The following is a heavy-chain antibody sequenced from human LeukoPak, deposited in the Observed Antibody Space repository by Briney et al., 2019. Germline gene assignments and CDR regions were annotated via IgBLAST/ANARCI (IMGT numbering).Heavy chain of an antibody. V-gene: IGHV4-34*01. D-gene: IGHD5-18*01. Sequence: SETLSLTCAVYGGSFSGYYWSWIRQPPGKRLEWTGEINHSGSTNYNPSLKSRVTISVDTSKNQFSLKLSSVTAADTAVYYCARGPQPRTAMDYWGQGTLVTVSS. CDR3: ARGPQPRTAMDY. CDR1: GGSFSGYY. CDR2: INHSGST. J-gene: IGHJ4*02.